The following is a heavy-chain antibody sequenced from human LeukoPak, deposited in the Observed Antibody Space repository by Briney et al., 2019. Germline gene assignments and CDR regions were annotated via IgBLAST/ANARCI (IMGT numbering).Heavy chain of an antibody. CDR2: ISYDGSNE. V-gene: IGHV3-30*03. CDR3: ARPIDNGSGSYYFDY. CDR1: GFTFSSYG. J-gene: IGHJ4*02. Sequence: GGSLRLSCAASGFTFSSYGMHWVRQAPGKGLEWVAVISYDGSNEYYADSVKGRFTISRDNSKNTLSLQMNTLRPEDTAVYYCARPIDNGSGSYYFDYWGQGTLVTVSS. D-gene: IGHD3-10*01.